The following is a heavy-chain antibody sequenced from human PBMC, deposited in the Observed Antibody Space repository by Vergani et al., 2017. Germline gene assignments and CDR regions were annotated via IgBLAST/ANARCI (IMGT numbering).Heavy chain of an antibody. CDR2: IYYSGST. Sequence: QVQLQESGPGLVKPSQTLSLTCTVSGGSISSSSYYWGWIRQPPGKGLEWIGSIYYSGSTYYNPSLKSRVTISVDTSKNQFSLKLSSVTAADTAVYYCARGRWELRAGNWYFDLWGRGTLVTVSS. D-gene: IGHD1-26*01. J-gene: IGHJ2*01. CDR1: GGSISSSSYY. CDR3: ARGRWELRAGNWYFDL. V-gene: IGHV4-39*01.